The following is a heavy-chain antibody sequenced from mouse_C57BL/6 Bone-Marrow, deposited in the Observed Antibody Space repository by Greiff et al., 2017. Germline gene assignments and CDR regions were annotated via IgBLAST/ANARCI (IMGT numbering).Heavy chain of an antibody. CDR1: GFSFTSYG. J-gene: IGHJ4*01. CDR3: ARQYDYDEDAMDD. V-gene: IGHV2-6-1*01. Sequence: VQGVESGPGLVAPSQSLSITCTVSGFSFTSYGVHWVRQPPGKGLEWLVVIWSDGSTTYNSALNSRLSISKDNSKSQIFLKMNSLQTDDTAMYYCARQYDYDEDAMDDWGQGTSVTVSS. CDR2: IWSDGST. D-gene: IGHD2-4*01.